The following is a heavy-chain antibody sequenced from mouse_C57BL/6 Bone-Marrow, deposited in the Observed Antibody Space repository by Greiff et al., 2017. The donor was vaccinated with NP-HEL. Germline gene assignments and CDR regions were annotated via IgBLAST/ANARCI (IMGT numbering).Heavy chain of an antibody. CDR3: ARWRDYDPLAY. CDR2: IYPRSGNT. Sequence: QVQLKQSGAELARPGASVKLSCKASGYTFTSYGISWVKQRTGQGLEWIGEIYPRSGNTYYNEKFKGKATLTADKSSSTAYMELRSLTSEDSAVYFCARWRDYDPLAYWGQGTLVTVSA. D-gene: IGHD2-4*01. CDR1: GYTFTSYG. J-gene: IGHJ3*01. V-gene: IGHV1-81*01.